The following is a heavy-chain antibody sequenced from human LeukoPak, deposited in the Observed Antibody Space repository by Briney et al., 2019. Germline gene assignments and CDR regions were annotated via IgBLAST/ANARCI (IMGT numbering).Heavy chain of an antibody. V-gene: IGHV1-24*01. CDR2: FDPEDGET. Sequence: ASVKVSCKVSGYTLTELSMHWVRQAPGKGLEWMGGFDPEDGETIYAQKFQGRVTMNEDTSTDTAYMELSSLRSEDTAVYYCATGPDTAMVNDWFDPWGQGTLVTVSS. CDR1: GYTLTELS. CDR3: ATGPDTAMVNDWFDP. D-gene: IGHD5-18*01. J-gene: IGHJ5*02.